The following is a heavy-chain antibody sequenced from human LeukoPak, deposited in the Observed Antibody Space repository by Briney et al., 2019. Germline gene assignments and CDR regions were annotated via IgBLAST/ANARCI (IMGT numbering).Heavy chain of an antibody. Sequence: GGSLRLSCAASGFTFSDYTMNWVRQAPGKGLEWVSYIDLSGSTLYYVDSVKGRFTISRDNAKNSLYLQMNSLRAEDTAVYYCASISLRVGATGEVDYWGQGTLVTVSS. D-gene: IGHD1-26*01. CDR3: ASISLRVGATGEVDY. V-gene: IGHV3-48*04. CDR1: GFTFSDYT. J-gene: IGHJ4*02. CDR2: IDLSGSTL.